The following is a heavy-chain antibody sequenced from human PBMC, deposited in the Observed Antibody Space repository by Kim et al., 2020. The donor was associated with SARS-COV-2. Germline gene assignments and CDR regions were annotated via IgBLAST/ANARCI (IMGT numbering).Heavy chain of an antibody. CDR2: ISYDGSNK. CDR1: GFTFSSYA. J-gene: IGHJ3*02. CDR3: ARGRSRITMIVVVTRIVYDAMDI. V-gene: IGHV3-30-3*01. D-gene: IGHD3-22*01. Sequence: GGSLRLSCAASGFTFSSYAMSWVRQAPGKGLEWVAVISYDGSNKYYADSVKGRFTISRDNSKNTLYLQMNSLRAEDTAVYYCARGRSRITMIVVVTRIVYDAMDIWGQGTMVTVSS.